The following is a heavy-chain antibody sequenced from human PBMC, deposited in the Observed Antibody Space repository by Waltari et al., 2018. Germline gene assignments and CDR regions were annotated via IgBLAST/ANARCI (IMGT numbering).Heavy chain of an antibody. Sequence: QVQLVQSGAEVKKPGSSVKVSCKASGGTFSSYAISWVRQAPGQGLEWMGVIIPIVGTANYAQKCQGRVTITADKSTSTAYMELSSLRSEDTAVYYCARVVRYCTNGVCYGWFDPWGQGTLVTVSS. J-gene: IGHJ5*02. V-gene: IGHV1-69*14. CDR2: IIPIVGTA. D-gene: IGHD2-8*01. CDR1: GGTFSSYA. CDR3: ARVVRYCTNGVCYGWFDP.